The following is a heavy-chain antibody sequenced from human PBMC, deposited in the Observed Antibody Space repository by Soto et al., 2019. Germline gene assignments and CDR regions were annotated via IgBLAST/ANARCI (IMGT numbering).Heavy chain of an antibody. CDR1: GGSFSGYY. CDR3: ARIYGSGSYPY. V-gene: IGHV4-34*01. Sequence: SETLSLTXAVYGGSFSGYYWSWIRQPPGKGLEWIGEINHSGSTNYNPSLKSRVTISVDTSKNQFSLKLSSVTAADTAVYYCARIYGSGSYPYWGQGTLVTVSS. CDR2: INHSGST. J-gene: IGHJ4*02. D-gene: IGHD3-10*01.